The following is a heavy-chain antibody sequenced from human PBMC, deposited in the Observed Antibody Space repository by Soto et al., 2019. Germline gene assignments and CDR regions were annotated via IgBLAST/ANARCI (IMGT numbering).Heavy chain of an antibody. CDR2: IYSGGST. CDR3: ARVTGDHINYDILTGYYVGYFDY. Sequence: GGSLRLSCAASGFTVSSNYMSWVRQAPGKGLEWVSVIYSGGSTYYADSVKGRFTISRDNSKNTLYLQMNSLRAEDTAVYYCARVTGDHINYDILTGYYVGYFDYWGQGTRVTVSS. J-gene: IGHJ4*02. D-gene: IGHD3-9*01. CDR1: GFTVSSNY. V-gene: IGHV3-66*01.